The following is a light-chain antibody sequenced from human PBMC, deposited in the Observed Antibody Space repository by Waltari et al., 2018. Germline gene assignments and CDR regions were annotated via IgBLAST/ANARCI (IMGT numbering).Light chain of an antibody. V-gene: IGLV3-25*03. CDR2: HDS. CDR1: ALPRQY. CDR3: QSADSSISYVV. Sequence: SYELTQPPSVSVSPGQAARITCSGDALPRQYTYWYHQKPGQAPLLVISHDSERPSAIPERVSGSRSGTPVTLTSSGVQAEDEADYYCQSADSSISYVVFGGGTKLTVL. J-gene: IGLJ2*01.